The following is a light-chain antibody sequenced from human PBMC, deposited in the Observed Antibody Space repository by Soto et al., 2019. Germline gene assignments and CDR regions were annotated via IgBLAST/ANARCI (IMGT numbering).Light chain of an antibody. CDR2: DAY. Sequence: EIVLVPSPTPLSFSPGERATLSRQASQSVNIYLAWYQQKPGQAHRLLIYDAYNRATGIPARFSGSGSGTDFTLTISSLEPEDIAVYYCQQRSNWRVTVGGGTKVDIK. J-gene: IGKJ4*01. CDR3: QQRSNWRVT. V-gene: IGKV3-11*01. CDR1: QSVNIY.